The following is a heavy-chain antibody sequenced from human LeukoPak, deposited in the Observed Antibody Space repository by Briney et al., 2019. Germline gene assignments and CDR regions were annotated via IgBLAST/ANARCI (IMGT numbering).Heavy chain of an antibody. Sequence: PGGSLRLSCAASGFTSSDHYMNWIRQAPGKGLEWVSYISGSSSYTNYADSVKGRFTISRDNAKNSLYLQMNSLRAEDTAVYYCARDSSSWFDPWGQGTLVTVSS. CDR3: ARDSSSWFDP. CDR2: ISGSSSYT. V-gene: IGHV3-11*05. J-gene: IGHJ5*02. D-gene: IGHD6-13*01. CDR1: GFTSSDHY.